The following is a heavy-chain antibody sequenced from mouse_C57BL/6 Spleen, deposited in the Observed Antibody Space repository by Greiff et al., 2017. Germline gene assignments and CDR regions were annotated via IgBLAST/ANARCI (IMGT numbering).Heavy chain of an antibody. CDR3: AGLDDGAY. CDR2: IRPSDSDT. CDR1: GYTFTSYW. Sequence: VQLQQPGAELVKPGASVKVSCKASGYTFTSYWMHWVKQRPGQGLEWIGSIRPSDSDTNYNHKFKGKATLTVDKSSSTAYMQLSSLTSEDSAVYYCAGLDDGAYWGQGTLVTVSA. J-gene: IGHJ3*01. V-gene: IGHV1-74*01. D-gene: IGHD2-12*01.